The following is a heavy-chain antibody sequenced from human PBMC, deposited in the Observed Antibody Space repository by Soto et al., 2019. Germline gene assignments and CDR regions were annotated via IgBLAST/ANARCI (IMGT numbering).Heavy chain of an antibody. D-gene: IGHD2-15*01. Sequence: SETLSLACPVSGRSISSYYRGWIRQPPGNGLEWIGYIYYSGSNNYNPSLKSRFTISVDTPKKQFSLKLRSVTAADTAVYYWARVKWTPAYGMDVWGQGTTVTVSS. V-gene: IGHV4-59*01. CDR3: ARVKWTPAYGMDV. J-gene: IGHJ6*02. CDR1: GRSISSYY. CDR2: IYYSGSN.